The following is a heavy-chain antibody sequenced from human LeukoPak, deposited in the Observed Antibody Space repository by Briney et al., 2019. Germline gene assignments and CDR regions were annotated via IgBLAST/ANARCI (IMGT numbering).Heavy chain of an antibody. CDR1: GFTFSSYA. CDR3: ARDETYYDILTGYSLGGMDV. D-gene: IGHD3-9*01. V-gene: IGHV3-30-3*01. J-gene: IGHJ6*02. CDR2: ISYDGSNK. Sequence: GRSLRLSCAASGFTFSSYAMHWVRQAPGKGLEWVAVISYDGSNKYYADSVKGRFTISRDNSKNTLYLQMNSLRAEDTAVYYCARDETYYDILTGYSLGGMDVWGQGTTVTVSS.